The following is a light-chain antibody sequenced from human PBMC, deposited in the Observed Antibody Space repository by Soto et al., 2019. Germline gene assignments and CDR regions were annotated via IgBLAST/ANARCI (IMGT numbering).Light chain of an antibody. CDR1: QDISNY. CDR2: DAS. CDR3: QQYDNPSYT. V-gene: IGKV1-33*01. Sequence: DIQMTQSPSSLSASVGDRVTITCQASQDISNYLNWYQQKPWKAPKLLIYDASNLETGVPSRFSGSGSGADFTFTMSRLQPEDIATYYCQQYDNPSYTFGRGTKLEIK. J-gene: IGKJ2*01.